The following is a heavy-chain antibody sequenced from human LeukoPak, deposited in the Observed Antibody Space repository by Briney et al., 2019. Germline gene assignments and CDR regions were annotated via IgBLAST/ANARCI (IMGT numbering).Heavy chain of an antibody. V-gene: IGHV1-69*01. J-gene: IGHJ5*02. D-gene: IGHD2-2*01. Sequence: GGSVRVSCKASGGTFSSYAISWVRQAPGQGLEWMGGITPVVGTANYAQKLQGRVTITADESTSTAYMELSSLRAEDTAVYYCARYISEGVPGVMFPGGQYNWFEPGGQGTLVTVP. CDR1: GGTFSSYA. CDR3: ARYISEGVPGVMFPGGQYNWFEP. CDR2: ITPVVGTA.